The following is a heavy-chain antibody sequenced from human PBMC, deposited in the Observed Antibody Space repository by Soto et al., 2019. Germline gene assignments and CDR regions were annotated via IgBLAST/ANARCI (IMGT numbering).Heavy chain of an antibody. Sequence: SETLSLTCTVSGGSISSYYWSWIRQPPGKGLEWIGYIYYSGSTNYNPSLKSRVTISVDTSKNQFSLKLSSVTAADTAVYYCARHARDFWSGYYYYYYMDVWGKGTTVTVSS. CDR2: IYYSGST. V-gene: IGHV4-59*08. CDR1: GGSISSYY. D-gene: IGHD3-3*01. CDR3: ARHARDFWSGYYYYYYMDV. J-gene: IGHJ6*03.